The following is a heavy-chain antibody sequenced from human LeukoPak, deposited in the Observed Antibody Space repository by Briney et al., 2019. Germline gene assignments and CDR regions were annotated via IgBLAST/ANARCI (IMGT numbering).Heavy chain of an antibody. J-gene: IGHJ4*02. CDR1: GYTFTSYG. CDR3: AREKYDSSGYYSLCFDY. D-gene: IGHD3-22*01. Sequence: GASVKVSCKASGYTFTSYGISWVRQAPGQGLEWMGWISAYNGNTNYAQKLQGRVTMTTDTSTSTAYMELRSLRSEDTAVYYCAREKYDSSGYYSLCFDYWGQGTLVTVSS. CDR2: ISAYNGNT. V-gene: IGHV1-18*01.